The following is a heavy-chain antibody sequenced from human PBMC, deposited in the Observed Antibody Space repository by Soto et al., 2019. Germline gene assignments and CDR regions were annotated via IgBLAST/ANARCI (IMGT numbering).Heavy chain of an antibody. J-gene: IGHJ6*02. Sequence: PRAALKISCKGSVHSFTSYWMGWVRQMAGKGLEWMGIIYPGDSDTRYSPSFQGQVTISADKSISTAYLQWSSLKASDTAMYYCAGVAAHYGMDVWGQGTTVTVSS. CDR2: IYPGDSDT. V-gene: IGHV5-51*01. D-gene: IGHD2-15*01. CDR1: VHSFTSYW. CDR3: AGVAAHYGMDV.